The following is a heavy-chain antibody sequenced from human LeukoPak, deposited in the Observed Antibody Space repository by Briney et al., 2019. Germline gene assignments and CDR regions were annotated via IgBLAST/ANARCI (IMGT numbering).Heavy chain of an antibody. CDR3: AKDRYSSGWYVY. CDR1: GFTFSSYA. CDR2: ISYDGSNK. Sequence: GRSLRLSCAASGFTFSSYAMHWVRQAPGKGLEWVALISYDGSNKYYADSVKGRFTISRDNAKNSLYLQMNSLRAEDTAVYYCAKDRYSSGWYVYWGQGTLVTVSS. V-gene: IGHV3-30*18. J-gene: IGHJ4*02. D-gene: IGHD6-19*01.